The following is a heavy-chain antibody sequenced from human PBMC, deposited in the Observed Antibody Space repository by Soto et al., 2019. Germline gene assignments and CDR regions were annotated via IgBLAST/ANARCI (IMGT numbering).Heavy chain of an antibody. Sequence: QVQLVQSGAEVKKPGSSVKVSCKASGGTFSSYAISWVRQAPGQGPEWMGGILPIFGTANYAQKFKGRVTITADESTSTAYMELSSLRPEDTAVYYCSAYYYGSGSYFFVYFGQGTLVTVSS. CDR2: ILPIFGTA. J-gene: IGHJ4*02. CDR3: SAYYYGSGSYFFVY. CDR1: GGTFSSYA. D-gene: IGHD3-10*01. V-gene: IGHV1-69*01.